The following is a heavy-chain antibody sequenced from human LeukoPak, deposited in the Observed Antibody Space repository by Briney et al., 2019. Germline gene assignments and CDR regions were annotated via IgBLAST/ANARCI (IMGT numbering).Heavy chain of an antibody. CDR1: GGSISSGDYY. Sequence: SETLSPTCTVSGGSISSGDYYWSWIRQPPGKGLEWIGYIYYSGSTYYNPGVTISVDTSKNQFSLKLSSVTAADTAVYYCARGRCEWFGESLRYYFDYWGQGTLVTVSS. CDR3: ARGRCEWFGESLRYYFDY. V-gene: IGHV4-30-4*01. J-gene: IGHJ4*02. D-gene: IGHD3-10*01. CDR2: IYYSGST.